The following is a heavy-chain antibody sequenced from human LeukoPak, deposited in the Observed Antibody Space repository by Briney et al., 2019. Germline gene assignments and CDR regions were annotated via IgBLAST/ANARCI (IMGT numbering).Heavy chain of an antibody. V-gene: IGHV3-7*01. CDR1: GFTFSNYW. CDR3: ARAYCSSTSCYPFDY. Sequence: GGSLRLSCAASGFTFSNYWMTWVRQAPGKGLEWVANIKQDGSEKYYVDSVKGRFTISRDNAKNSLYLQMNSLRAEDTAVYYCARAYCSSTSCYPFDYWGQGTLVTVSS. CDR2: IKQDGSEK. D-gene: IGHD2-2*01. J-gene: IGHJ4*02.